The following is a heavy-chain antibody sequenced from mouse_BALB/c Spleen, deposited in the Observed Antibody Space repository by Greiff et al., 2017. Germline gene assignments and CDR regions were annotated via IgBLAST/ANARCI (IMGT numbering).Heavy chain of an antibody. V-gene: IGHV5-12-2*01. CDR3: ARHDTTVVGYWYFDV. D-gene: IGHD1-1*01. CDR1: GFTFSSYT. J-gene: IGHJ1*01. CDR2: ISNGGGST. Sequence: EVKVEESGGGLVQPGGSLKLSCAASGFTFSSYTMSWVRQTPEKRLEWVAYISNGGGSTYYPDTVKGRFTISRDNAKNTLYLQMSSLKSEDTAMYYCARHDTTVVGYWYFDVWGAGTTVTVSS.